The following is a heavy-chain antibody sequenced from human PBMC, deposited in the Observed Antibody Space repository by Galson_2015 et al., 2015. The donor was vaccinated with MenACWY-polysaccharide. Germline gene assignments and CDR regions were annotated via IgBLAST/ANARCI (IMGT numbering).Heavy chain of an antibody. Sequence: SLRLSCAAPGFTFSSYWMIWVRQAPGKGLEWVANIKEGGSEKYYVDSVKGRFTISRDNAKNSLYLQMNSLRAEDTAVYYCARVSVRFGGSRTSVIDYWGQGTLVTVSS. CDR3: ARVSVRFGGSRTSVIDY. J-gene: IGHJ4*02. V-gene: IGHV3-7*03. CDR2: IKEGGSEK. D-gene: IGHD3-16*01. CDR1: GFTFSSYW.